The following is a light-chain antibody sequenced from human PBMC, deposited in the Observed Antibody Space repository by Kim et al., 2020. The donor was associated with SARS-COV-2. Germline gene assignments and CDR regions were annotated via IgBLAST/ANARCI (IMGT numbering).Light chain of an antibody. CDR1: QSVRRNY. Sequence: SLSPGDSATLSRDASQSVRRNYLASYQQKPGQPPRHLMSGASSRATGIPDRFSGSGSGTDFTLTISRLEPEDFAMYFCKQSGSSPTFGPGTKLEI. CDR2: GAS. V-gene: IGKV3-20*01. J-gene: IGKJ2*01. CDR3: KQSGSSPT.